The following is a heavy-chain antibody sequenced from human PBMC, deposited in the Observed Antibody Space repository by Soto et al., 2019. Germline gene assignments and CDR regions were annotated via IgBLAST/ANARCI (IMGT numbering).Heavy chain of an antibody. CDR1: GFTFSSYG. CDR2: IWYDGSNK. V-gene: IGHV3-33*01. Sequence: QVQLVESGGGVVQPGRSLRLSCAASGFTFSSYGMHWVRQAPGKGLEWVAVIWYDGSNKYYADSVKGRFTISRDNSKNTLYLQMNSLRAEDTAVYYCASETIAVAGGAYFDYWGQGTLVTVSS. D-gene: IGHD6-19*01. J-gene: IGHJ4*02. CDR3: ASETIAVAGGAYFDY.